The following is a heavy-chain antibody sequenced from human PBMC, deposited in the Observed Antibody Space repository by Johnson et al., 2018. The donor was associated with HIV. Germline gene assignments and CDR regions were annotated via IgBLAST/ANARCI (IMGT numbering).Heavy chain of an antibody. D-gene: IGHD3-10*01. CDR1: GFTFSTYW. CDR2: IGTAGDT. CDR3: ARLPSWRGAFDI. J-gene: IGHJ3*02. V-gene: IGHV3-13*01. Sequence: EQLVESGGGLVQPGGSLRLSCAASGFTFSTYWMHWVRQVPGKGLVWVSAIGTAGDTYYPGSVKGRFTISRDNSQNTLYLQMNSLRAEDTAVYYCARLPSWRGAFDIWGQGTMVTVSS.